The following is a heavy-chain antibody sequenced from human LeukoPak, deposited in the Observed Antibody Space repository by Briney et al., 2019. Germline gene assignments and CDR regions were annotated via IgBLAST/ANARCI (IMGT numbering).Heavy chain of an antibody. CDR1: GGSISSYY. D-gene: IGHD2-15*01. Sequence: SETLSLTCTVSGGSISSYYWTWIRQPPGKGLEWIGYIYYSGSTNYNPSLESRITTSRDTSKNQFSLKLSSMTAADTAVYYCVRASVESGGAFDIWGQGTMVTVSS. J-gene: IGHJ3*02. CDR2: IYYSGST. V-gene: IGHV4-59*01. CDR3: VRASVESGGAFDI.